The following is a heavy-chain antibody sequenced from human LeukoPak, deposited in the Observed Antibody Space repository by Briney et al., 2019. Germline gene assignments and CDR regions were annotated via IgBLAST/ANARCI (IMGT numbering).Heavy chain of an antibody. CDR1: GFTFSSYW. D-gene: IGHD5-18*01. CDR2: INSDGGST. Sequence: PGGSLRLSCAASGFTFSSYWMHWVRQAPGKGLVWVSRINSDGGSTSYTDSVKGRFTISRDNSKNTLYLQMNSLRAEDTAVYYCARAPYSYGGHDALDIWGQGTMVTVSS. V-gene: IGHV3-74*01. J-gene: IGHJ3*02. CDR3: ARAPYSYGGHDALDI.